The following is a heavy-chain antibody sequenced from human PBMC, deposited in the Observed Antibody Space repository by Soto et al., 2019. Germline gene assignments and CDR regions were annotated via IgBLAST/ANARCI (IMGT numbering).Heavy chain of an antibody. CDR3: ARGRMAGAEFFFDY. D-gene: IGHD6-19*01. V-gene: IGHV4-34*01. Sequence: SETLSLTCAVSGGSFSGYYWSWIRQPPGKGLEWIGEINHSGSTNYNTSFESGVTITVDTYKNQSVLKLSSVTEADTAVYYCARGRMAGAEFFFDYWGQGTLVTVSS. J-gene: IGHJ4*02. CDR1: GGSFSGYY. CDR2: INHSGST.